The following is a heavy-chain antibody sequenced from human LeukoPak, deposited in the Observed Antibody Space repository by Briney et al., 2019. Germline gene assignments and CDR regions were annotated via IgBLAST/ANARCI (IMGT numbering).Heavy chain of an antibody. V-gene: IGHV3-23*01. Sequence: GGSLRLPCAASGFTFSSYAMSWVRQAPGKGLEWVSAINGSGGSTYYADSVKGRFTISRDNSKNTLYLQMNSLRAEDTAVYYCAKVPDYDFWSGPGADFDLWGRGTLVTVSS. J-gene: IGHJ2*01. CDR2: INGSGGST. D-gene: IGHD3-3*01. CDR3: AKVPDYDFWSGPGADFDL. CDR1: GFTFSSYA.